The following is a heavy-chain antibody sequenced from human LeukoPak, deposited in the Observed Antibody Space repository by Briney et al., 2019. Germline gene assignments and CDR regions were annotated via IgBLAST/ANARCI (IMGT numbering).Heavy chain of an antibody. Sequence: GGSLRLSCAASGFTFSSYAMNWVRQAPGKGLEWVSYISSSSSTIYYADSVKGRFTISRDNSKNTLYLQMNSLRAEDTAVYYCAKGTERYSSGLLDYWGQGTLVTVSS. D-gene: IGHD6-19*01. J-gene: IGHJ4*02. V-gene: IGHV3-48*01. CDR2: ISSSSSTI. CDR3: AKGTERYSSGLLDY. CDR1: GFTFSSYA.